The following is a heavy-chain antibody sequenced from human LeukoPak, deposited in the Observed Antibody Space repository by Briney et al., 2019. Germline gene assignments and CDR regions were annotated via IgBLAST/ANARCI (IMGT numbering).Heavy chain of an antibody. CDR1: GFTFSSYW. V-gene: IGHV3-74*01. CDR3: ARDRSYGVDV. Sequence: GGSVRLSCGASGFTFSSYWMHWVRQAPGKGLVWVSRINSDGSTYYADSVKGRFTISRDNAKNTLYLQMNSLRADDTAVYYCARDRSYGVDVWGQGTTVTVSS. J-gene: IGHJ6*02. CDR2: INSDGST.